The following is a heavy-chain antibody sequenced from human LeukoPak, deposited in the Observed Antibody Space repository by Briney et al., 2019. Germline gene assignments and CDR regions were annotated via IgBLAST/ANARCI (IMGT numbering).Heavy chain of an antibody. CDR3: ARVRYYDSSGYYMANYLDY. D-gene: IGHD3-22*01. CDR1: GGSISSYY. CDR2: INYSGST. V-gene: IGHV4-59*01. J-gene: IGHJ4*02. Sequence: PSETLSLTCTVSGGSISSYYWSWIRQPPGKGLEWIGYINYSGSTNYNPSLKSRVTISVDTSKNQFSLKLSSVTAADTAVYHCARVRYYDSSGYYMANYLDYWGQGTLVTVSS.